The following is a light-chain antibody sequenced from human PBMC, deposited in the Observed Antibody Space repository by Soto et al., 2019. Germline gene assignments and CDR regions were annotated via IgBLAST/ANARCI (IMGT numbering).Light chain of an antibody. CDR1: NSNIGRDY. Sequence: QSVLTQPPSASGTPGQRVTISCSGSNSNIGRDYVYWHQQLPGTAPRLLIYTNNQRPSGVPDRFSGSKSGTSASLVISGLRSEDEADYYCAAWDDSLSAWMFGGGTKVTVL. J-gene: IGLJ3*02. CDR3: AAWDDSLSAWM. V-gene: IGLV1-47*02. CDR2: TNN.